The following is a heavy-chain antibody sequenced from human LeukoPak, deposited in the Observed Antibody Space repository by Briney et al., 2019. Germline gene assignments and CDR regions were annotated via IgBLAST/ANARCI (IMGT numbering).Heavy chain of an antibody. CDR2: MGAGGGSP. D-gene: IGHD3-22*01. Sequence: GGSLRLSCAASGFTFSGYAMSWVRQAPGKGLEWVSAMGAGGGSPYYADSVKGRFTISRDNAKNSLYLQMNSLRAEDTALYYCAKGSAEGVVVITGVDYWGQGTLVTVSS. CDR1: GFTFSGYA. V-gene: IGHV3-23*01. J-gene: IGHJ4*02. CDR3: AKGSAEGVVVITGVDY.